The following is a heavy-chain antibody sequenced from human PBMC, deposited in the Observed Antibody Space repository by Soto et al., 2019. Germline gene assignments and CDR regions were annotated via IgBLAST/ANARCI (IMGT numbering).Heavy chain of an antibody. J-gene: IGHJ4*02. D-gene: IGHD3-10*01. V-gene: IGHV3-30*03. CDR3: ARWGTTMDLDY. Sequence: QVQLVESGGGVVQPGRSLRLSCAASGFTFKTYGMHWVRQAPGKGLEWVSVISYDGNHKYYADSVKGRFTISRDISKDTLFLQMDSLTSEDTAVYYCARWGTTMDLDYWGRGTLVTVSS. CDR1: GFTFKTYG. CDR2: ISYDGNHK.